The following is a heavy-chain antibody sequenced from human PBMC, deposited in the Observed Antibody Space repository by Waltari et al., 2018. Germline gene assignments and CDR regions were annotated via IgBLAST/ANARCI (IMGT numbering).Heavy chain of an antibody. Sequence: QVQLVQSGAEVKKPGASVKVSCKASGYTFTGYYMHWVRQAPGQGLEWIGGINHNRVGKNYAQKFQGRVTMNRETSISTAYMELSRLRSDDTAVYYCARVLAARNWLDPWGQGTLVTVSS. J-gene: IGHJ5*02. D-gene: IGHD6-6*01. V-gene: IGHV1-2*02. CDR1: GYTFTGYY. CDR3: ARVLAARNWLDP. CDR2: INHNRVGK.